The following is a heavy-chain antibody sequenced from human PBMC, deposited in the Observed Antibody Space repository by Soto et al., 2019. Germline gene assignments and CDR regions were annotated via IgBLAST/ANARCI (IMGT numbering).Heavy chain of an antibody. CDR3: TRVVVGSSGQFDY. CDR1: GFILNNYW. J-gene: IGHJ4*02. D-gene: IGHD3-10*01. CDR2: ISSDGSTT. Sequence: GALRLSCAASGFILNNYWMHWVRQAPGKGLVWVSRISSDGSTTNYADSVKGRFTISRDNTKNTLYLQMNSLRAEDTAVYYCTRVVVGSSGQFDYWGQGTLVTSPQ. V-gene: IGHV3-74*01.